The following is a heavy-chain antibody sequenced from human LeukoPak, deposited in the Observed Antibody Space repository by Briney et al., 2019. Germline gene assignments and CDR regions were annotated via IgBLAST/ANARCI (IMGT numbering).Heavy chain of an antibody. CDR3: AKALADSGYDLYYMDV. V-gene: IGHV3-23*01. Sequence: GGSLRLSCAASGFTFSSYGMSWVRQAPGKGLEWVSAISGSGGSTYYADSVKGRFTISRDNSKNTLYLQMNSLRAEDTAVYYCAKALADSGYDLYYMDVWGKGTAVTISS. CDR2: ISGSGGST. D-gene: IGHD5-12*01. CDR1: GFTFSSYG. J-gene: IGHJ6*03.